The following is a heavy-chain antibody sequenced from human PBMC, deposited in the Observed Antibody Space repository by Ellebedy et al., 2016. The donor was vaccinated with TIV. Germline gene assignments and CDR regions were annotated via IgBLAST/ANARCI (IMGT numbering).Heavy chain of an antibody. CDR1: GFTVSSSY. CDR2: ISYSGGST. V-gene: IGHV3-23*01. Sequence: GESLKISCAASGFTVSSSYMTWVRQAPGKGLEWVSAISYSGGSTYYADSVRGRFTISRDNPKNTLYLQMNSLRAEDTAVYYCATDLVGTIDYWGQGTLVTVSS. D-gene: IGHD1-26*01. CDR3: ATDLVGTIDY. J-gene: IGHJ4*02.